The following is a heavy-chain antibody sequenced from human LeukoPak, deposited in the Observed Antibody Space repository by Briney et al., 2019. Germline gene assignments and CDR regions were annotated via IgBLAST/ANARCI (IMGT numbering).Heavy chain of an antibody. Sequence: GGSLRLSCAASGFTFSSYSMNWVRQAPGKGLEWVSYISSSSSTIYYADSVKGRFTISRDNSKNTLYLQMNSLRAEDTAVYYCAKLHPLYYYDSSGYYWGQGTLVTVSS. CDR2: ISSSSSTI. CDR3: AKLHPLYYYDSSGYY. CDR1: GFTFSSYS. D-gene: IGHD3-22*01. J-gene: IGHJ4*02. V-gene: IGHV3-48*01.